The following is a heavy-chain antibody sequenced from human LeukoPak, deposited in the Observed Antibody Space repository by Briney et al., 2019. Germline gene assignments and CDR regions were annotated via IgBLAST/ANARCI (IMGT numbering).Heavy chain of an antibody. D-gene: IGHD6-19*01. J-gene: IGHJ4*02. CDR1: RGTLISYA. Sequence: GASVKVTCKDTRGTLISYAMSWVGQAAGKGREWMGGIIPIFGTSTYAQNFQGRVTITADKSSSTAYMELSSRRSEDTAVYYCARDGVSVWYDYWGQGTLVTVSS. V-gene: IGHV1-69*06. CDR2: IIPIFGTS. CDR3: ARDGVSVWYDY.